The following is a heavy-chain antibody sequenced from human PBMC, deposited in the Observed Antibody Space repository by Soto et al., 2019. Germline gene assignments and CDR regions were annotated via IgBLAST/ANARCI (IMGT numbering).Heavy chain of an antibody. CDR2: IIPIFGTA. CDR1: GGTFSSSA. Sequence: SVKVSCKASGGTFSSSAISWVRQAPGQGLEWVGGIIPIFGTANYAQKFQGRVTITADESSSTAYMELSSLRSDDTAVYYCARYPITMVRGASYYYYGMDVWGQGTTVTVSS. CDR3: ARYPITMVRGASYYYYGMDV. V-gene: IGHV1-69*13. D-gene: IGHD3-10*01. J-gene: IGHJ6*02.